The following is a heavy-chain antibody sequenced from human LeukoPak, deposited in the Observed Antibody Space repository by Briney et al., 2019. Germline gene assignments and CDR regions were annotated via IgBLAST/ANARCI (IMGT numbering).Heavy chain of an antibody. CDR3: ARGGWFGESTYFDY. CDR1: GGSISSYY. D-gene: IGHD3-10*01. J-gene: IGHJ4*02. V-gene: IGHV4-59*01. CDR2: IYYSGST. Sequence: SETLSLTCTVSGGSISSYYWSWIRQPPGKGLEWIGYIYYSGSTNYNPSLKSRVTISVDTSKNQFSLKLSSATAADTAVYYCARGGWFGESTYFDYWGQGTLVTVSS.